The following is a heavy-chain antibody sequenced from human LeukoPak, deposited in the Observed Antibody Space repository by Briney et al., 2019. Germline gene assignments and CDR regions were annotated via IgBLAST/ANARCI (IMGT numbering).Heavy chain of an antibody. CDR1: GGSFSGYY. V-gene: IGHV4-34*01. D-gene: IGHD3-10*01. Sequence: SETLSLPCAVYGGSFSGYYWSWIRQPPGKGLEWIGEINHSGSTNYNPSLKSRVTISVDTSKKQFSLKLSSVTAADTAMYYCASPWGYGSGIWGQGTLVTVSS. J-gene: IGHJ4*02. CDR3: ASPWGYGSGI. CDR2: INHSGST.